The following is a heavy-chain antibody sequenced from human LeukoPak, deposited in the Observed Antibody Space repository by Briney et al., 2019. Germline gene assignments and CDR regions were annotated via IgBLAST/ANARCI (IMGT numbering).Heavy chain of an antibody. J-gene: IGHJ3*02. CDR2: ISYDGSNK. CDR1: GFTFSSYA. CDR3: ANEQWLVRAFDI. Sequence: GGSLRLSCTASGFTFSSYAMHWVRQAPGKGLEWVAVISYDGSNKYYADSVKGRFTISRDNSKNTLYLQMNSLRAEDTAVYYFANEQWLVRAFDIWGQGTMVTVSS. D-gene: IGHD6-19*01. V-gene: IGHV3-30*04.